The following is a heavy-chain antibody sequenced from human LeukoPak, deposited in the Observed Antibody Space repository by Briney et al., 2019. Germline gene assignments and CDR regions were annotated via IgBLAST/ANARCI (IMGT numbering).Heavy chain of an antibody. CDR2: IYYSGST. D-gene: IGHD2-2*01. V-gene: IGHV4-59*11. CDR3: ARSLGYCSSTSCRSLLAFDY. CDR1: GGSISSHY. Sequence: SETLSLTCTVSGGSISSHYWSWIRQPPGKGLEWIGYIYYSGSTNYNPSLKSRVTISVDTSKNQFSLKLSSVTAADTAVYYCARSLGYCSSTSCRSLLAFDYWGQGTLVTVSS. J-gene: IGHJ4*02.